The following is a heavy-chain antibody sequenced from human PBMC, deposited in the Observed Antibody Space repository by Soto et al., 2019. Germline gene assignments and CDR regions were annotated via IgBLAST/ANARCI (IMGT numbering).Heavy chain of an antibody. V-gene: IGHV3-7*01. CDR2: IKQDGNKK. D-gene: IGHD1-26*01. J-gene: IGHJ4*02. CDR3: ARGRHDSGSHYYFDY. CDR1: GFTFSSYW. Sequence: EVQVVESGGGLVQPGGSLRLSCAASGFTFSSYWMNWVRQAPGKGLEWVANIKQDGNKKYYVDSVKGRFTISRDNAKNSLYLQMNSLRAEDTAVYYCARGRHDSGSHYYFDYWGQGTLVTVSS.